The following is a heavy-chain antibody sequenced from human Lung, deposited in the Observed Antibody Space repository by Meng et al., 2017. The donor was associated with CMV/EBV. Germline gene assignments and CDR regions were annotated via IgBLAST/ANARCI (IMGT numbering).Heavy chain of an antibody. CDR2: IRHDASNK. V-gene: IGHV3-30*02. J-gene: IGHJ4*02. D-gene: IGHD3-16*01. CDR1: GFAFDTYG. CDR3: AKDQLLFGGPNAYFDD. Sequence: GEXXKISCAASGFAFDTYGMHWVRQAPGKRLEWVAFIRHDASNKFYGDSVRGRFTISRDNSKNTLYLQMNSLRAEETAMYYCAKDQLLFGGPNAYFDDWGQGXLVTVSS.